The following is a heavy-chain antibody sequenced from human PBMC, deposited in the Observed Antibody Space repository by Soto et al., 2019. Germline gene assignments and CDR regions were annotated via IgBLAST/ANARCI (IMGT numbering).Heavy chain of an antibody. V-gene: IGHV3-21*01. CDR1: GFTFRSFT. CDR2: ISSNSAYI. CDR3: TRDASRDSSARGWFDP. D-gene: IGHD6-13*01. Sequence: GGSLRLSCAASGFTFRSFTMNWVRQAPGKGLGWVSTISSNSAYIYYTDALRGRFTFSRDNAKNSLHLQMNSLRAEDTAVYYCTRDASRDSSARGWFDPWGPGTLVTVSS. J-gene: IGHJ5*02.